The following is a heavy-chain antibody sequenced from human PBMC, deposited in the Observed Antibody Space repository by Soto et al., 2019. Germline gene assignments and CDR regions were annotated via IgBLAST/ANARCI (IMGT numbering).Heavy chain of an antibody. CDR1: GFTFDDYA. Sequence: EEQLVESGGGLVQPGRSLRLSCAASGFTFDDYAMHWVRQVPGKGLEWVSGISWNSGNIGYADSVKGRFTISRDNAKNSRYLQVNSLRAEDTALYYCANVIAMIIPSGACDIWGKGTMVTVSS. V-gene: IGHV3-9*01. CDR3: ANVIAMIIPSGACDI. D-gene: IGHD3-22*01. J-gene: IGHJ3*02. CDR2: ISWNSGNI.